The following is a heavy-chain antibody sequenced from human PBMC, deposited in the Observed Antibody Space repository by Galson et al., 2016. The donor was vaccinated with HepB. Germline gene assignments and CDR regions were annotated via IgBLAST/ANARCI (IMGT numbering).Heavy chain of an antibody. V-gene: IGHV3-48*03. CDR2: ITWSGTIV. D-gene: IGHD4-23*01. Sequence: SLRLSCAASGCTFSTHEMNWVRQAPGKGLEWASFITWSGTIVHYAESVKGRFTISRDNDQNLLYLQMNSLRVDDTAVYYCTRRWLRSDDYWGQGTLVTVSS. CDR1: GCTFSTHE. J-gene: IGHJ4*02. CDR3: TRRWLRSDDY.